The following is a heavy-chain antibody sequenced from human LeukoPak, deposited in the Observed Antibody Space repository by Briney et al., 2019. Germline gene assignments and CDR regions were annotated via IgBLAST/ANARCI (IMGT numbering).Heavy chain of an antibody. V-gene: IGHV4-34*01. CDR1: GGSFSGYY. CDR3: ARDINYYDSSGYFNWFDP. J-gene: IGHJ5*02. CDR2: INHSGST. D-gene: IGHD3-22*01. Sequence: SETLSLTCAVYGGSFSGYYWSWIRQPPGKGLEWIGEINHSGSTNYNPSLKSRVTISVDTSKNQFSLKLSSVTAADTAMYYCARDINYYDSSGYFNWFDPWGQGTLVTVSS.